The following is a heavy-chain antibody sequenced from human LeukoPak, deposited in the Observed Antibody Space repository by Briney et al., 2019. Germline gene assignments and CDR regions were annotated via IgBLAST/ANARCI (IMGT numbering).Heavy chain of an antibody. Sequence: SETLSLTCTVSGDSISSRSYYWSWIRQPPGRGLEWIGSIYYSGSTYYNPSLKSRVTISVDASKTQFSLKLSSVTAADTAVYYSARSGEIEYYYYYYMDVWGKGTTVTVSS. CDR3: ARSGEIEYYYYYYMDV. V-gene: IGHV4-39*01. CDR1: GDSISSRSYY. J-gene: IGHJ6*03. CDR2: IYYSGST. D-gene: IGHD3-10*01.